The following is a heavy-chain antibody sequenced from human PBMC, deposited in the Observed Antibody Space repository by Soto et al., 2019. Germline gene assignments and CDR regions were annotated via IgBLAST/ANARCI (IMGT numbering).Heavy chain of an antibody. CDR2: INPNSGGT. J-gene: IGHJ6*02. Sequence: ASVKVSCKASGYTFTGYYMHWLREAPGQGLEWMGWINPNSGGTNYAQKFQGRVTMTRDTSISTAYMELSRLRSDDTAVYYCARTYYYDSSGYINYYGMDVWGQGTTVTVSS. D-gene: IGHD3-22*01. CDR3: ARTYYYDSSGYINYYGMDV. V-gene: IGHV1-2*02. CDR1: GYTFTGYY.